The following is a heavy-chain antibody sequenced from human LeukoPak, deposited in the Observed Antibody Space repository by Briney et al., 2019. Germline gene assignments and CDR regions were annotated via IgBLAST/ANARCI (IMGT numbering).Heavy chain of an antibody. D-gene: IGHD6-13*01. CDR1: GFTFDDYA. CDR3: AKDIGIAAAALFDY. V-gene: IGHV3-9*01. CDR2: ISWNSGSI. Sequence: PGGSLRLSCAASGFTFDDYAMHWVRQAPGKGLEWVSGISWNSGSIGYADSVKGRFTISRDNAKNSLYLQMNSLRAEDTALYYCAKDIGIAAAALFDYWGQGTLVTVSS. J-gene: IGHJ4*02.